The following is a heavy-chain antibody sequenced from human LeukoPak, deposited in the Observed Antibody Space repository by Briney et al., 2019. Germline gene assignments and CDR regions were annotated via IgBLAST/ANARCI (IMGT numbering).Heavy chain of an antibody. J-gene: IGHJ4*02. CDR1: GASITDYY. D-gene: IGHD5-24*01. CDR3: AYGGDAYKTGY. Sequence: ETLSLTCTVSGASITDYYWSWIRQPPAKGLEWIGYIYYTGSPNYNPSLKSRVTLSLDRSQNQFSLKLPSVTAADTAVYYCAYGGDAYKTGYWGQGTLVTVSS. CDR2: IYYTGSP. V-gene: IGHV4-59*01.